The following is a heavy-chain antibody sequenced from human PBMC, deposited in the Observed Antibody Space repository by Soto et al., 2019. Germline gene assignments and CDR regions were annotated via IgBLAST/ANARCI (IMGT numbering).Heavy chain of an antibody. J-gene: IGHJ4*02. CDR3: ARDPRRDCYNWPTPFDY. CDR2: ISTGGDST. CDR1: GFTFSSYA. Sequence: PGGSLRLSCAASGFTFSSYAMSWVRQAPGKGLERASGISTGGDSTYFADSVKGRFTISRDNSKNSLYLQMNSLRAEDTAVYYCARDPRRDCYNWPTPFDYWGQGTLVTVSS. D-gene: IGHD2-21*01. V-gene: IGHV3-23*01.